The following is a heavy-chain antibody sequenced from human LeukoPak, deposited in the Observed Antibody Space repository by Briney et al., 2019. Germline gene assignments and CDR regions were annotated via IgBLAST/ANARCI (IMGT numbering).Heavy chain of an antibody. CDR1: GFTVSSNY. Sequence: GGSLRLSCAASGFTVSSNYMSWVRQAPGKGLEGVSVIYSGGSTYYADSVKGRFTISRHNSKNTLYLQMNSLRAEDTAVYYCARVLSYSSSSSYYYGMDVWGQGTTVTVSS. V-gene: IGHV3-53*04. CDR3: ARVLSYSSSSSYYYGMDV. CDR2: IYSGGST. J-gene: IGHJ6*02. D-gene: IGHD6-6*01.